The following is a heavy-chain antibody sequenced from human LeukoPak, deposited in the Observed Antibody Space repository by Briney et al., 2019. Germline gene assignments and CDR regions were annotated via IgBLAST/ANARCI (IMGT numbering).Heavy chain of an antibody. CDR3: AKGGSKAPDY. J-gene: IGHJ4*02. D-gene: IGHD4-11*01. CDR2: INSDGSST. V-gene: IGHV3-74*01. Sequence: GGSLRLSCAASGFIFSNYWMHWVRQAPGKGLVWVSRINSDGSSTTYADSVKGRFTISRDNAKNTLLLQMNSLRAEDTAVYFCAKGGSKAPDYWGQGTLVTVSS. CDR1: GFIFSNYW.